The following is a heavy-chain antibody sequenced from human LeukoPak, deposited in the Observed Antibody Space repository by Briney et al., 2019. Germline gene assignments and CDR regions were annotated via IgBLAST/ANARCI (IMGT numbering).Heavy chain of an antibody. V-gene: IGHV3-23*01. CDR3: DASDF. J-gene: IGHJ4*02. CDR1: GFTFATYA. CDR2: ISETGGGT. Sequence: GGSLRLSCAASGFTFATYAMGWVRQSPGKGLEWVSTISETGGGTHYANSVRGRFTIPRDNSKNTLYLQMNNLRAEDTAIYYCDASDFWGQGTLVTVSS.